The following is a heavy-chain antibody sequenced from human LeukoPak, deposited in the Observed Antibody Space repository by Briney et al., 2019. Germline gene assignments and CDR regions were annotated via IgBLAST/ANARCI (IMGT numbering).Heavy chain of an antibody. CDR3: ARVRYGNYGMDV. J-gene: IGHJ6*02. D-gene: IGHD4-17*01. CDR1: GFTFSSYD. Sequence: TGGSLRLSCAASGFTFSSYDMHWVRQATGKGLEWVSAIGTAGDTYYPGSVKGRFTISRENAKNSLYLQMNGLRAGDTAVYYCARVRYGNYGMDVWGQGTTVTVSS. CDR2: IGTAGDT. V-gene: IGHV3-13*01.